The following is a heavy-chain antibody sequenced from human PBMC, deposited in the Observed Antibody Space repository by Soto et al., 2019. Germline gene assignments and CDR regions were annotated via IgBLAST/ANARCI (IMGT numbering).Heavy chain of an antibody. V-gene: IGHV4-4*02. CDR1: GGSISSSNW. D-gene: IGHD3-3*01. Sequence: SETLSLTXAVSGGSISSSNWWSWVRQPPGKGLEWIGEIYHSGSTNYNPSLKSRVTISVDKSKNQFSLKLSSVTAADTAVYYCARRRGNYDFWSGYYIGFDYWGQGTLVTVSS. J-gene: IGHJ4*02. CDR3: ARRRGNYDFWSGYYIGFDY. CDR2: IYHSGST.